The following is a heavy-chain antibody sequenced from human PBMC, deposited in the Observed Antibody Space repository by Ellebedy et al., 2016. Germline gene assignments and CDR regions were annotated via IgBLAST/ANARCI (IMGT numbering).Heavy chain of an antibody. J-gene: IGHJ4*02. Sequence: GGSLRLSCAASGFTFDDYAMHWVRQATGKGMEWVSGISWNGGSIGYADSVKGRFTISRDNAKNSLYLQMNSLRAEDTALYYCAKDKSRLAVAGIGASDYWGQGTLVTVSS. D-gene: IGHD6-19*01. CDR3: AKDKSRLAVAGIGASDY. CDR2: ISWNGGSI. V-gene: IGHV3-9*01. CDR1: GFTFDDYA.